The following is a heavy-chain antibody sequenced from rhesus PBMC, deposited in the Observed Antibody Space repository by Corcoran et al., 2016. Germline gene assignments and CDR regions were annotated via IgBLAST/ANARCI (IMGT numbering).Heavy chain of an antibody. V-gene: IGHV4-122*02. D-gene: IGHD1-44*02. J-gene: IGHJ3*01. CDR2: ITYSGST. CDR3: ARERSNAFDF. Sequence: QVQLQESGPGLVKPSETLSLTCAVSGGSISSGYYYWSWIRQPPGKGLEWIGYITYSGSTSYNPSLKSRVTISRDTSKNQFSLKLSSVTAADTAVYYCARERSNAFDFWGQGLRVTVSS. CDR1: GGSISSGYYY.